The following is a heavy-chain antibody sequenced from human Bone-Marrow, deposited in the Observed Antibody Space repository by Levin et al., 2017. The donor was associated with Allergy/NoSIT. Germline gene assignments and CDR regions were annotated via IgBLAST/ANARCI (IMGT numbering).Heavy chain of an antibody. CDR2: ISGSGGST. V-gene: IGHV3-23*01. CDR1: GFTFSSYA. CDR3: AKGAPLRLGELLPYYFDY. D-gene: IGHD3-16*01. J-gene: IGHJ4*02. Sequence: GGSLRLSCAASGFTFSSYAMSWVRQAPGKGLEWVSAISGSGGSTYYADSVKGRFTISRDNSKNTLYLQMNSLRAEDTAVYYCAKGAPLRLGELLPYYFDYWGQGTLVTVSS.